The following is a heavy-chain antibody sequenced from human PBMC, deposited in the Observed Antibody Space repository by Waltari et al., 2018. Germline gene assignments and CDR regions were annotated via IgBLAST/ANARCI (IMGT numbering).Heavy chain of an antibody. D-gene: IGHD6-25*01. Sequence: QVQLQESGPGLVKPSETLSLTCTVSGYSISSGYYWGWIRQPPGKGLEWIGSIYHSGSTYYNPSLKSRVTISVDTSKNQFSLKLSSVTAADTAVYYCARVAADLLLPAEFDYWGQGTLVTVSS. CDR2: IYHSGST. J-gene: IGHJ4*02. CDR3: ARVAADLLLPAEFDY. CDR1: GYSISSGYY. V-gene: IGHV4-38-2*02.